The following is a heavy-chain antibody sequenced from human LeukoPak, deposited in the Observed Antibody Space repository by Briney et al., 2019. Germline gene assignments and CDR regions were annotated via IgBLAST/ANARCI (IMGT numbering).Heavy chain of an antibody. Sequence: GGSLRLSCAASGFTFTDFYMTWIRQAPGKGLQWVAYISDSGTTVDYADSVKGRFSISRDNTENSLYLQMNSLRVEDTGFYYCARDXGADFWGXGTLVTVSS. V-gene: IGHV3-11*04. J-gene: IGHJ5*01. CDR1: GFTFTDFY. D-gene: IGHD1-26*01. CDR2: ISDSGTTV. CDR3: ARDXGADF.